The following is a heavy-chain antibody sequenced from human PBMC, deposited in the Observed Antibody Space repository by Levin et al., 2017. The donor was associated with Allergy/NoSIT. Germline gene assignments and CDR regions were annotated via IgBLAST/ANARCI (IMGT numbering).Heavy chain of an antibody. CDR2: SSGNT. Sequence: SETLSLTCTVSGGSISSYWWSWIRQPAGKGLEWIGRSSGNTNYNPSLKSRVTMSVDTSKNQVSLKLSSVTAADTAMYYCASLSSGNAFDLWGPGTMVTVSS. CDR1: GGSISSYW. CDR3: ASLSSGNAFDL. V-gene: IGHV4-4*07. D-gene: IGHD3-22*01. J-gene: IGHJ3*01.